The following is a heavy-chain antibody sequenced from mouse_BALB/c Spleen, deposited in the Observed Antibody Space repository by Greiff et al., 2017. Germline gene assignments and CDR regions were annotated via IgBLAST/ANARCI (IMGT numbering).Heavy chain of an antibody. V-gene: IGHV1-14*01. J-gene: IGHJ4*01. CDR1: GYTFTSYV. CDR2: INPYNDGT. D-gene: IGHD1-1*01. CDR3: ARSDYYGSSSPLAMDY. Sequence: EVQLQQSGPELVKPGASVKMSCKASGYTFTSYVMHWVKQKPGQGLEWIGYINPYNDGTKYNEKFKGKATLTSDKSSSTAYMELSSLTSEDSAVYYCARSDYYGSSSPLAMDYWGQGTSVTVSS.